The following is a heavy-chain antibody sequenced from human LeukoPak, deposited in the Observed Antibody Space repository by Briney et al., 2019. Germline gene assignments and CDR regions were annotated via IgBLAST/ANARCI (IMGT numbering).Heavy chain of an antibody. CDR2: ISSGSTI. J-gene: IGHJ4*02. CDR3: ARESIAVAGAPFDY. CDR1: GFTFSSYE. Sequence: GSLRLSCAASGFTFSSYEMNWVRQAPGKGLEWVSYISSGSTIYDADSVKGRFTISRDNAKNPLYLQMNSLRAEDTAVYYCARESIAVAGAPFDYWGQGTLVTVSS. D-gene: IGHD6-19*01. V-gene: IGHV3-48*03.